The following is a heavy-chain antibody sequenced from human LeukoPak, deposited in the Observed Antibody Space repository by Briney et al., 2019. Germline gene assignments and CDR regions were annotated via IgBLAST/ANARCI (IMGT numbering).Heavy chain of an antibody. CDR2: MYSGGDT. CDR1: GFTVSNNY. D-gene: IGHD5-18*01. J-gene: IGHJ3*02. V-gene: IGHV3-53*01. CDR3: AREQVDTAMVNPGDHAFDI. Sequence: GGSLRLSCAASGFTVSNNYMSWIRQAPGKGLEWVSVMYSGGDTYYADSVKGRFTISRDNSKNTLYLQMNSLRVEDTAVYYCAREQVDTAMVNPGDHAFDIWGQGTMVTVSS.